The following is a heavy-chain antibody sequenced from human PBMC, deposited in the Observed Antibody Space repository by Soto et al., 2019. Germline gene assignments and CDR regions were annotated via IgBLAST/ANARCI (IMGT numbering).Heavy chain of an antibody. CDR1: GYTFTGYY. CDR3: AREYYDYVWGSYRGRVDY. J-gene: IGHJ4*02. CDR2: INPNSGGT. V-gene: IGHV1-2*04. Sequence: ASVKVSCKASGYTFTGYYMHWVRQAPGQGLEWMGCINPNSGGTNYAQKFQGWVTMTRDTSISTAYMELSRLRSDDTAVYYCAREYYDYVWGSYRGRVDYWGQGTLVTVSS. D-gene: IGHD3-16*02.